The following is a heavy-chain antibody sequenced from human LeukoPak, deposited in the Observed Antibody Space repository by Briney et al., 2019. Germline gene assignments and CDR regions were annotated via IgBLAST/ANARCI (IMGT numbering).Heavy chain of an antibody. V-gene: IGHV3-74*01. CDR3: ARSSNCVNY. CDR1: GFTFSSYW. CDR2: INSDGSGT. D-gene: IGHD6-13*01. Sequence: GGSLRLSCADSGFTFSSYWMHWVRQSPGTGLVWVARINSDGSGTSYADSVKGRFTISRDNAKNTLYLQMNSLRAEDTAVYYCARSSNCVNYWGQGTLVTVSS. J-gene: IGHJ4*02.